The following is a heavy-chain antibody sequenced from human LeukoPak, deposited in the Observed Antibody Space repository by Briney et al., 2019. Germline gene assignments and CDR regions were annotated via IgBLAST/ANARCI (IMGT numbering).Heavy chain of an antibody. CDR1: GFTFRSSW. V-gene: IGHV3-74*01. Sequence: GGSLRLSCAASGFTFRSSWMHWVRQAPGKGPVWVSRITSDGTNTNYAGSVKGRFTISRDSAKNTLYLEMNSLGAEDTAVYYCARISYDSSGYFDYWGQGTLVTVSS. CDR2: ITSDGTNT. J-gene: IGHJ4*02. CDR3: ARISYDSSGYFDY. D-gene: IGHD3-22*01.